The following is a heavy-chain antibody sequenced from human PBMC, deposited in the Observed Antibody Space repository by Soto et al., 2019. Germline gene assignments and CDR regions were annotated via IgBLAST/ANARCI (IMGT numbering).Heavy chain of an antibody. D-gene: IGHD4-17*01. V-gene: IGHV4-59*12. CDR2: IYYSGST. CDR3: ARGVATVVTSYFDY. CDR1: GGSISSYY. Sequence: PSETLSLTCTVSGGSISSYYWSWIRQPPGKGLEWIAYIYYSGSTNYNPSLKSRVTISVDTSKNQFSLKLSSVTAADTAVYYCARGVATVVTSYFDYWGQGTLVTVSS. J-gene: IGHJ4*02.